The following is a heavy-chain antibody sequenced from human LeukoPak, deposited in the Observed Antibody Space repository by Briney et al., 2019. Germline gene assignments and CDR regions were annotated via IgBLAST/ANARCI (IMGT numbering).Heavy chain of an antibody. D-gene: IGHD3-10*01. CDR1: GFTFGDYA. Sequence: PGGSLRLSCTTSGFTFGDYAMSWVRQAPGKGLEWVGFIRGNGYGGTTEYAASVQGRFTISRHDSTSIAYLQMNSLKTADTAVYYCARVRGIEEFDYWGQGTLVTVSS. J-gene: IGHJ4*02. CDR2: IRGNGYGGTT. CDR3: ARVRGIEEFDY. V-gene: IGHV3-49*04.